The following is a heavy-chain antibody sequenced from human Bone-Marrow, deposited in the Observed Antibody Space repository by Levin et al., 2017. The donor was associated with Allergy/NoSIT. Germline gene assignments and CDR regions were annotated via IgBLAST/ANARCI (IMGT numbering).Heavy chain of an antibody. CDR2: TYYRSKWYN. D-gene: IGHD1-26*01. Sequence: SQTLSLTCVISGDSVSRNSVTWNWIRQSPSRGLEWLGRTYYRSKWYNDYAVSVKSRMLINADTGKNHFTLHLSSATPEDTGVYFCASGRGRASWFDSWGQGILVTVSS. J-gene: IGHJ5*01. V-gene: IGHV6-1*01. CDR3: ASGRGRASWFDS. CDR1: GDSVSRNSVT.